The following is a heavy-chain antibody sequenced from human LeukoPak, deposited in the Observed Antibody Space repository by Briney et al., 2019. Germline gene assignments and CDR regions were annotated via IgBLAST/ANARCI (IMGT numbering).Heavy chain of an antibody. Sequence: GGSLRLSCAASGFTFSSYSMSWVRQAPGKGLEWVSVIYSGGSTYYADSVKGRFTISRDNSKNTLYLQMNSLRAEDTAVYYCARDMLHAFDIWGQGTMVTVSS. CDR2: IYSGGST. J-gene: IGHJ3*02. CDR1: GFTFSSYS. D-gene: IGHD2-8*01. V-gene: IGHV3-53*01. CDR3: ARDMLHAFDI.